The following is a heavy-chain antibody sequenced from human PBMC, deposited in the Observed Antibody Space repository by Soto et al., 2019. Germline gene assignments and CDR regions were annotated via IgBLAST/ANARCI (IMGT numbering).Heavy chain of an antibody. V-gene: IGHV1-18*01. CDR2: ISPYSGYT. CDR3: AREASVLIPAAQPSRFDS. CDR1: VYIFIKYG. Sequence: VKVSFHGFVYIFIKYGINWVRQAPGQGLEWVGWISPYSGYTHSAQKFHGRLTLTTDTAASTAYMELRILRSADTALYYCAREASVLIPAAQPSRFDSWGQGTLVTVSS. D-gene: IGHD2-2*01. J-gene: IGHJ4*02.